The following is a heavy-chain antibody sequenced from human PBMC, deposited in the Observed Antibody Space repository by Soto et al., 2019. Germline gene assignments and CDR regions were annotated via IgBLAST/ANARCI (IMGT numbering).Heavy chain of an antibody. Sequence: PSETLSLTCTVSGGSVSSSSFLWGWIRQSPGKELEWIGSIYYSGTTYYNPSLKSRVTISVDTSKSQFSLKVSSVTAADTAVYYCGRNTETSETYFYGMDVWGQGTTVTVSS. CDR3: GRNTETSETYFYGMDV. J-gene: IGHJ6*02. V-gene: IGHV4-39*01. CDR1: GGSVSSSSFL. CDR2: IYYSGTT.